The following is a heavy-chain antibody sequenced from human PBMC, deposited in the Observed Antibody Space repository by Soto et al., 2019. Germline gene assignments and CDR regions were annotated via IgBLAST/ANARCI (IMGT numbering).Heavy chain of an antibody. J-gene: IGHJ3*02. V-gene: IGHV1-69*13. D-gene: IGHD6-13*01. CDR1: GGTFSSYA. CDR2: IIPIFGTA. Sequence: GAAVKVSCKASGGTFSSYAISWVRQAPGQGLEWMGGIIPIFGTANYAQKFQGRVTITADESTSTAYMELSSLRSEDTAVYYCARVNSSSPTEPGAFDIWGQGTMVTVSS. CDR3: ARVNSSSPTEPGAFDI.